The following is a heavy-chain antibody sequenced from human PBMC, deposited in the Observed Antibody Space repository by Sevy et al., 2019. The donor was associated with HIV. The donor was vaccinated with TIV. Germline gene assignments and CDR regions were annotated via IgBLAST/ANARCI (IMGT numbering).Heavy chain of an antibody. Sequence: ASVKVSCKASGFTFSNSAMQWVRQTRGQRLEWIGWIVVGSGITNYAQKFQERVTISRDMSTSTAYMELRSLRTEDTAVYFCAAEDTIRFVGPFRVFDAWGQGTMVTVSS. CDR1: GFTFSNSA. V-gene: IGHV1-58*02. CDR3: AAEDTIRFVGPFRVFDA. D-gene: IGHD3-16*01. J-gene: IGHJ3*01. CDR2: IVVGSGIT.